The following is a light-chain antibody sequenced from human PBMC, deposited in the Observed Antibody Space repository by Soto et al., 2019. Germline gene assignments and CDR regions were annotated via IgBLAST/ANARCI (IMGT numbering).Light chain of an antibody. V-gene: IGLV2-14*01. Sequence: SVLTQPASVSGSPGQSITLSCTGTGSDVGAYNYVSWYQQNPGKAPQLMIYDVTTRPSGISNRFSGSKSGNTASLTTSGLQAEDEADYYCIAYTSSSTYVFGTGTKVTDL. CDR1: GSDVGAYNY. J-gene: IGLJ1*01. CDR3: IAYTSSSTYV. CDR2: DVT.